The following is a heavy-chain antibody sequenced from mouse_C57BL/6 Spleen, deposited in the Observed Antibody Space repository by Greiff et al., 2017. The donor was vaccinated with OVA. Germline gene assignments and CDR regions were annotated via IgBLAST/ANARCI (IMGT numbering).Heavy chain of an antibody. CDR1: GYTFTSYW. CDR2: IYPGSGST. V-gene: IGHV1-55*01. CDR3: ARWILPGCYFDY. D-gene: IGHD2-10*01. Sequence: QVQLQQPGAELVKPGASVKMSCKASGYTFTSYWITWVKQRPGQGLEWIGDIYPGSGSTNYNEKFKSKATLTVDTSSSTAYMQLSSLTSEDSAVYYCARWILPGCYFDYWGQGTTLTVSS. J-gene: IGHJ2*01.